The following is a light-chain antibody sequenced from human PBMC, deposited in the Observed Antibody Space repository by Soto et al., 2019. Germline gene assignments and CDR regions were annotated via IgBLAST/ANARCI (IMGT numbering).Light chain of an antibody. CDR2: EVS. J-gene: IGLJ1*01. CDR1: SSDVGTYNY. Sequence: QSVLTQPASVSGSPGQSITISCTGTSSDVGTYNYVSWYQHHPGKAPKLIIYEVSNRPSGVSNRFSGSKSGSTASLTISGLQAEDKADYHCTSYTRDTALVFGTGTKVTV. V-gene: IGLV2-14*01. CDR3: TSYTRDTALV.